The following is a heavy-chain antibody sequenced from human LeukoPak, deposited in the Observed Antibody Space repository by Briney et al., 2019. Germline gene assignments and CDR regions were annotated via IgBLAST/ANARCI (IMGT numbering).Heavy chain of an antibody. V-gene: IGHV4-30-2*01. CDR2: IYHSGST. CDR1: GGSINSGDYY. D-gene: IGHD2-21*02. Sequence: SETLSLTCTVSGGSINSGDYYWSWIRQPPGKGLEWIGYIYHSGSTYYNPSLKSRVTISVDRSKNQFSLKLSSVTAADTAVYYCARARAYCGGDCYLLGVDYWGQGTLVTVSS. CDR3: ARARAYCGGDCYLLGVDY. J-gene: IGHJ4*02.